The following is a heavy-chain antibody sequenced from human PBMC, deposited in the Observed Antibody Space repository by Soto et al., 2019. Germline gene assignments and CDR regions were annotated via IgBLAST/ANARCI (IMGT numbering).Heavy chain of an antibody. CDR2: INHSGST. CDR3: ARDLGTGGFDY. Sequence: QGQLQQWGAGLLKPSETLSLTCAVYGGSFSGYYWSWIRQPPGKGLEWIGKINHSGSTDYNPSLKSRVTMSVDTSKNQFSLKLSSVTAAATPVYYCARDLGTGGFDYWGQGTLVTVSS. J-gene: IGHJ4*02. CDR1: GGSFSGYY. V-gene: IGHV4-34*01. D-gene: IGHD1-1*01.